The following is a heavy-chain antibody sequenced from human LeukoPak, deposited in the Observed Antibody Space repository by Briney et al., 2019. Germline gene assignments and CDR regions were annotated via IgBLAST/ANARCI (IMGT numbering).Heavy chain of an antibody. J-gene: IGHJ4*02. Sequence: GGSLRLSCAASGFTFSSYEMNWVRQAPGKGLEGVSYISSSGSTIYYADSVKGRFTISRDNAKISLYLQMNSLRAEDTAVYYCARAATVTTLYYWGQGTLVTVSS. CDR1: GFTFSSYE. CDR3: ARAATVTTLYY. D-gene: IGHD4-17*01. CDR2: ISSSGSTI. V-gene: IGHV3-48*03.